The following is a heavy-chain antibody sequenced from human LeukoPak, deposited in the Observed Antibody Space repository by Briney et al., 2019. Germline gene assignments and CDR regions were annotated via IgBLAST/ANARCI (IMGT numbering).Heavy chain of an antibody. CDR1: GFTFSTYW. Sequence: PGGSLRLSCVASGFTFSTYWMSWVRQAPGKGLEWVANIKKDGSEKYYVASVKGRFTISRDNAKNSLYLQMNSLRVEDTAVYYCARERGSGSYHPFDPWGQGTLVTVSS. CDR2: IKKDGSEK. V-gene: IGHV3-7*01. CDR3: ARERGSGSYHPFDP. J-gene: IGHJ5*02. D-gene: IGHD3-10*01.